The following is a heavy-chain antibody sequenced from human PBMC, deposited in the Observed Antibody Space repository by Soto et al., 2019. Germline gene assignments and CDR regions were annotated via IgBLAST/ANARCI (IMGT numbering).Heavy chain of an antibody. CDR2: ISYDGSNK. CDR3: AKDLGHGGRGAFDI. CDR1: GFTFSFYG. V-gene: IGHV3-30*18. J-gene: IGHJ3*02. D-gene: IGHD7-27*01. Sequence: QVQLVESGGGVVQPGRSLRLSCAASGFTFSFYGMHWVRQAPGKGLEWVAVISYDGSNKYYADSVKGRFTISRDNSKNTLYLQMNSLRAEDTAVYYCAKDLGHGGRGAFDIWGQGTLVTVCS.